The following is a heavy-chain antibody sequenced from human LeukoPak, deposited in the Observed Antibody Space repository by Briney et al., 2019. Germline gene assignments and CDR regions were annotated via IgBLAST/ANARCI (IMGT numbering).Heavy chain of an antibody. CDR1: GFTFSSYG. D-gene: IGHD3-22*01. Sequence: GGSLRLSCAASGFTFSSYGMHWVRQAPGKGLEWVAFIRYDGSNKYYADSVKGRFTISRDNSKNTLYLQMNSLRAEDTALYYCAKDYYYDSSGDAFDIWGQGTMVTVSS. CDR2: IRYDGSNK. J-gene: IGHJ3*02. V-gene: IGHV3-30*02. CDR3: AKDYYYDSSGDAFDI.